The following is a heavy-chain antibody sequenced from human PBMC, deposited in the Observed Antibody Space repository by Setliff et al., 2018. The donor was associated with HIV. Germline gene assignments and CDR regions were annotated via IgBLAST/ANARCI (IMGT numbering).Heavy chain of an antibody. CDR1: RFNFSNYA. V-gene: IGHV3-21*01. Sequence: RLSCAASRFNFSNYAMNWVRQAPGKGLEWVSSISTDSDFIYYIDSVKGRFSISRDNAKNSMWLQMSSLRAEDTAIYYCVAKNRGLFYYGTDIWGQGTTVTVSS. D-gene: IGHD3-10*01. CDR2: ISTDSDFI. J-gene: IGHJ6*02. CDR3: VAKNRGLFYYGTDI.